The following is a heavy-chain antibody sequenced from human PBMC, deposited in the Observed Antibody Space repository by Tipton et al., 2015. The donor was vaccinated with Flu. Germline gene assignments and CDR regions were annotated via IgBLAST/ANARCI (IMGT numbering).Heavy chain of an antibody. CDR2: IIPILGTT. Sequence: QVQLVQSGVEVKKPGSSVMVSCKASGGTFTSYTFRWVRLAPGQGLEWLGRIIPILGTTDYAQRFQGRVTITADKSSSTDYMKLSSLTSEDTAVYFCARGNGDYGEDFWGQGTLVTVSS. CDR1: GGTFTSYT. V-gene: IGHV1-69*08. CDR3: ARGNGDYGEDF. D-gene: IGHD4-17*01. J-gene: IGHJ4*02.